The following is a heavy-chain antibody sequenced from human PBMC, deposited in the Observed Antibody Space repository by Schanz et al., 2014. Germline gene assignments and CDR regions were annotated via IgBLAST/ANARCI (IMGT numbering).Heavy chain of an antibody. V-gene: IGHV3-23*01. Sequence: EVQLLESGGGLVQPGGSLRLSCLASGFAFSSYGMNWLRQAPGKGLEWVSVIGVDGTPTYYADSVKGRFTISRDNSKNTLYLQMNSLRPEDTAVYYCAKDLGVDCGDGCFNWYFDLWGRGTLVTVSS. D-gene: IGHD2-21*02. CDR3: AKDLGVDCGDGCFNWYFDL. CDR1: GFAFSSYG. CDR2: IGVDGTPT. J-gene: IGHJ2*01.